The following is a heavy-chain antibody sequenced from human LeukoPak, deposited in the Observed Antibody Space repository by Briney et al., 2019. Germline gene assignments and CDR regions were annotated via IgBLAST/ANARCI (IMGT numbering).Heavy chain of an antibody. CDR3: ARDGRGYSGYDPYYMDV. CDR1: GFTFSSYS. Sequence: GGSLRLSCAASGFTFSSYSMNWVRQAPGKGLEWVSSISSSSSYICYADSVKGRFTISRDNAKNSLYLQMNSLRAEDTAVYYCARDGRGYSGYDPYYMDVWGKGTTVTVSS. V-gene: IGHV3-21*01. J-gene: IGHJ6*03. CDR2: ISSSSSYI. D-gene: IGHD5-12*01.